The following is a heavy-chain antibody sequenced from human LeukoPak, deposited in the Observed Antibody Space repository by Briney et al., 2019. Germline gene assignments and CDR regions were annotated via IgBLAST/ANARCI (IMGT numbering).Heavy chain of an antibody. V-gene: IGHV3-23*01. Sequence: GGSLRLSCAASGFTFSTYAMSWVRQAPGKGLEWVSTITGSGVTTHYADSVKGRFTISRDNSKNTLYSQMNSLRAEDTAVYYCAKDESPACSSATCLYGAFDLWGQGTMVTVSS. J-gene: IGHJ3*01. CDR2: ITGSGVTT. D-gene: IGHD2-2*01. CDR1: GFTFSTYA. CDR3: AKDESPACSSATCLYGAFDL.